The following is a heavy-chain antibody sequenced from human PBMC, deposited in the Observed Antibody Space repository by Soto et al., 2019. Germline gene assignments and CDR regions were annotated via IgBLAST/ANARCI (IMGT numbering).Heavy chain of an antibody. V-gene: IGHV5-10-1*01. CDR2: IDPSDSYT. CDR3: AGSFHLAVAGIFVHYYGMDV. CDR1: GYSFTSCW. Sequence: GESLKISCKGSGYSFTSCWISWLRQMPGKGRQWMGRIDPSDSYTNYSPSFQGHVTISADKSISTAYLQWSSLKASDTAMYYCAGSFHLAVAGIFVHYYGMDVWGQGTTVTVSS. D-gene: IGHD6-19*01. J-gene: IGHJ6*02.